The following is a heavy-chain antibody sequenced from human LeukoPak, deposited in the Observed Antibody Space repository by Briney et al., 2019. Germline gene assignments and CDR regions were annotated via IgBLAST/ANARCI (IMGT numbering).Heavy chain of an antibody. CDR2: IYSGATT. J-gene: IGHJ6*03. D-gene: IGHD5-18*01. V-gene: IGHV3-53*01. CDR1: GFTASNNY. CDR3: ARELRIVDTTMLNYYYYYYMDV. Sequence: GGSLRLSCAASGFTASNNYMNWVRQAPGKGLEWVSGIYSGATTYYAGSVKGRFTISRDNSKNTLSLQMNSLRAEDTAVYYCARELRIVDTTMLNYYYYYYMDVWGKGTTVTVSS.